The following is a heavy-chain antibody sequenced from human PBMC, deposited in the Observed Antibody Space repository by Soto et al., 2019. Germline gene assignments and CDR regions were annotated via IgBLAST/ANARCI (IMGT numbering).Heavy chain of an antibody. CDR3: AKGGWLEY. V-gene: IGHV3-23*01. Sequence: AGGSLRLSCAVSGFTFSNSDMSWVRQAPGKGLEWVSAFSSSGGSTYYADSVKGRFTISKDVSKNTLYLQVNSLRADDTAVYYCAKGGWLEYWGQGTLVTVSS. J-gene: IGHJ4*02. CDR2: FSSSGGST. D-gene: IGHD2-15*01. CDR1: GFTFSNSD.